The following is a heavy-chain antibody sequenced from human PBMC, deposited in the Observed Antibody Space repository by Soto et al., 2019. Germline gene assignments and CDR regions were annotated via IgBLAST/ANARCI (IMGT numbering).Heavy chain of an antibody. CDR1: GVNLRNYW. V-gene: IGHV3-23*01. Sequence: GGSLRLSCTASGVNLRNYWMHWVRQAPGKGLEWVSAISGSGGSTYYADSVKGRFTISRDNSENTLYLQMNSLRAEGTAVYYCAKTKGYSSSWYVDYWGQGPLVTVSS. CDR3: AKTKGYSSSWYVDY. J-gene: IGHJ4*02. D-gene: IGHD6-13*01. CDR2: ISGSGGST.